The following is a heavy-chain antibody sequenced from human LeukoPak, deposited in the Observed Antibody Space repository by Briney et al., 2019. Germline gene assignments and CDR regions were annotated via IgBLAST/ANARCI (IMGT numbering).Heavy chain of an antibody. CDR2: ISSSSSTI. D-gene: IGHD3-3*01. CDR3: ATLWGHDFWSGFAADY. Sequence: GGSLRLSCAASGFTFSSYSMNWVRQAPGKGLEWVSYISSSSSTIYYADSVKGRFTISRDNAKNSLYLQMNSLRAEDTAVYYCATLWGHDFWSGFAADYWGQGTLVTVSS. CDR1: GFTFSSYS. J-gene: IGHJ4*02. V-gene: IGHV3-48*01.